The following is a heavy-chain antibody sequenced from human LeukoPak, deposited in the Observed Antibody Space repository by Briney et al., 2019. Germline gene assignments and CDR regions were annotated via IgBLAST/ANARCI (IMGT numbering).Heavy chain of an antibody. CDR2: IYTSGST. CDR3: ARHYDYVWGSYPTNYFDY. CDR1: GGSISSYY. Sequence: SETLSLTCTVSGGSISSYYWSWIRQPPGKGLEWIGYIYTSGSTNYNPSLKSRATISVDTSKNQFSLKLSSVTAADTAVYYCARHYDYVWGSYPTNYFDYWGQGTLVTVSS. J-gene: IGHJ4*02. D-gene: IGHD3-16*01. V-gene: IGHV4-4*09.